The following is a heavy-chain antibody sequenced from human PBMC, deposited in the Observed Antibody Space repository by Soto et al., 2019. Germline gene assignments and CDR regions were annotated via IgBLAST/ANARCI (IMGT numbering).Heavy chain of an antibody. CDR3: ARDPVLTGVTYIRYFYYGMDV. Sequence: GGSLRLSCAASGFTFSSYAMHWVRQAPGKGLEWMAVIWYDGNNKYYADSVKGRFAISRDNSKNTLFLQMNSLRVEDTALYCCARDPVLTGVTYIRYFYYGMDVWGQGTQVTVSS. V-gene: IGHV3-33*01. J-gene: IGHJ6*02. CDR1: GFTFSSYA. D-gene: IGHD2-21*02. CDR2: IWYDGNNK.